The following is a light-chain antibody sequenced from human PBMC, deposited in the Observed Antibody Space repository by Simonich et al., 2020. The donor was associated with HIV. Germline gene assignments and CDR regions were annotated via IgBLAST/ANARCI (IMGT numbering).Light chain of an antibody. CDR2: DVN. CDR3: CSYAGSSSWV. V-gene: IGLV2-14*03. J-gene: IGLJ3*02. CDR1: CSDVGVYNY. Sequence: QSALTQPASVSGSPGQSITISCTGTCSDVGVYNYVSWYQQHPGKAPKLMIDDVNKRPSGVSNRFSGSKSGNRASLTISGLQAEDEADYYCCSYAGSSSWVFGGGTKLTVL.